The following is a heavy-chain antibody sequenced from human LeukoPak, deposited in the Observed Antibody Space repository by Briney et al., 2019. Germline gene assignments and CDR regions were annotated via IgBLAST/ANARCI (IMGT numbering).Heavy chain of an antibody. CDR1: GFTFSTYW. V-gene: IGHV3-74*01. CDR2: INSDGSIA. Sequence: GGSLRLSCAASGFTFSTYWMHWVRQVPGKGLVWVSRINSDGSIADYADAVKGRFTISRDNARDTLYLEMNSLRAEDTALYFCAPEGGSSYDYWGQGTLVTVSS. J-gene: IGHJ4*02. CDR3: APEGGSSYDY. D-gene: IGHD5-18*01.